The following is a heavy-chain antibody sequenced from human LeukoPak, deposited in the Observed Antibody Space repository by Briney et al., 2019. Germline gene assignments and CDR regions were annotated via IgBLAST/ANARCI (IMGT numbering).Heavy chain of an antibody. V-gene: IGHV4-59*01. Sequence: KSSETLSLTCTVSGGSISTYYWSWIRQPTGKGLEWIGYIYYSGNTNYNPSLKSRVTLSVDTSKNQFFLKLSSVTAADTAVYYCGRVGQGSFDIWGQGTMVTVSS. CDR3: GRVGQGSFDI. CDR1: GGSISTYY. J-gene: IGHJ3*02. CDR2: IYYSGNT.